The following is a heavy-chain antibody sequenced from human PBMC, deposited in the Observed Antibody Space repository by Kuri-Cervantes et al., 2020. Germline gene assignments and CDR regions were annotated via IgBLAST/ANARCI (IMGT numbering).Heavy chain of an antibody. CDR2: ISYDGSNK. V-gene: IGHV3-30-3*01. D-gene: IGHD5-18*01. J-gene: IGHJ4*02. CDR3: AKGTQLWPEASFDY. CDR1: GFTFSSYA. Sequence: GESLKISCAASGFTFSSYAMHWVRQAPGKGLEWVAVISYDGSNKYYADSVKGRFTISRDNSKNTLYLQMNSLRAEDTAVYYCAKGTQLWPEASFDYWGQGALVTVSS.